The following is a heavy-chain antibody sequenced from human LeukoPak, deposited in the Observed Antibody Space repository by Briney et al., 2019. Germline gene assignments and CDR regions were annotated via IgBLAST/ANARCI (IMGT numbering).Heavy chain of an antibody. J-gene: IGHJ4*02. CDR1: GFTFSSYA. Sequence: GGSLRLSCAASGFTFSSYAMTWVRQAPGKGLEWVSTISGSGGSTYYADSVKGRFTISRDNSKNTLYLQMNSLRAEDTAVYYCAKVVGATTRGYFDYWGQGTLVTVSS. CDR3: AKVVGATTRGYFDY. V-gene: IGHV3-23*01. D-gene: IGHD1-26*01. CDR2: ISGSGGST.